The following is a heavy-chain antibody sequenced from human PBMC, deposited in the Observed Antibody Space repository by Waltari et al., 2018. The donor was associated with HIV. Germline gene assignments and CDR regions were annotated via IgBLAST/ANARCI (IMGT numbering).Heavy chain of an antibody. D-gene: IGHD4-17*01. CDR3: APRDYGDYQFDY. CDR2: VYYSGST. Sequence: QLQLQESGPGLVKPSETLFLTCTVSGGSIISNVYYWGWIRQPPGKGLEWIGSVYYSGSTYYNPSLKSRVTISVDTSKNQFYLRLRSVTAADTAVYYCAPRDYGDYQFDYWGRGTLVTVSS. J-gene: IGHJ4*02. V-gene: IGHV4-39*01. CDR1: GGSIISNVYY.